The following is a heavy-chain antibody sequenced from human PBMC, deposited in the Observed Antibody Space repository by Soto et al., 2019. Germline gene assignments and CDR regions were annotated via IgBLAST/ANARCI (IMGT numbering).Heavy chain of an antibody. Sequence: QVQLVESGGGVVQPGTSLRLSCVGSGFTFRSFVIHWVRQAPGRGLEWVALTSYDGTNKYFGDSVEGRFTISRDNSRNTVDLQMDSLRLEDTALYYCARWGTTGGLDVWGQGTLVSVSS. CDR3: ARWGTTGGLDV. CDR1: GFTFRSFV. V-gene: IGHV3-30*19. J-gene: IGHJ4*02. D-gene: IGHD3-16*01. CDR2: TSYDGTNK.